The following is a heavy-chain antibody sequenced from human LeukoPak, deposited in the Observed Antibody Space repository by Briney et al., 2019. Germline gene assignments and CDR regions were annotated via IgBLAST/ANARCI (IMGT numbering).Heavy chain of an antibody. D-gene: IGHD6-19*01. CDR1: GFTFSTYR. Sequence: GGSLTLSCAASGFTFSTYRTNWVRQAPGKGLEWVSYISRSSSSIYYAVSVKGRFTISRDNAKNSLYLQMNSLRDEDTAMYYCAGSLRGGGWYMYWGQGTLVTVSS. CDR3: AGSLRGGGWYMY. V-gene: IGHV3-21*01. CDR2: ISRSSSSI. J-gene: IGHJ4*02.